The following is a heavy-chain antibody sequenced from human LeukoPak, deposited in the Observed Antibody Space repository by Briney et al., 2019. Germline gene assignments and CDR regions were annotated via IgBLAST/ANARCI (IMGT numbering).Heavy chain of an antibody. V-gene: IGHV3-7*01. J-gene: IGHJ4*02. CDR2: IKQDGSGK. CDR3: AGVDFWSRDSSSWYYFDY. CDR1: GFTFSNYW. Sequence: PGGSLRLSCAASGFTFSNYWMTWFRQTPGKGLEWVGNIKQDGSGKYYVDSVKGRFTISRDNAKNSLYLQMNSLRVEDTAIYYCAGVDFWSRDSSSWYYFDYWGQGTLVTVSS. D-gene: IGHD6-13*01.